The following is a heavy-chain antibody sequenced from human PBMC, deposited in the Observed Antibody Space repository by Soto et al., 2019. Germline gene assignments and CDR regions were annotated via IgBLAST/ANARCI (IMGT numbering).Heavy chain of an antibody. J-gene: IGHJ4*02. CDR2: ISGSSSNI. D-gene: IGHD3-10*01. CDR1: GFIFSSYS. CDR3: AKDHSVWFGEFSLYYFDY. V-gene: IGHV3-48*01. Sequence: GGSLRLSCVASGFIFSSYSMNWVRQAPGKGLEWVAYISGSSSNIYYADSVKGRFTISRDNAKNSLYLQMNSLRAEDTAVYYCAKDHSVWFGEFSLYYFDYWGQGTLVTVSS.